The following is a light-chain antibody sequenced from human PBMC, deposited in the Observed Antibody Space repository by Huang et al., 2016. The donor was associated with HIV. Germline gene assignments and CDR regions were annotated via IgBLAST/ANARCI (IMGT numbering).Light chain of an antibody. Sequence: IELTQSPGTLSLSPGERATLSCRASQSVSRNYVAWFPQKPGQAPGHLLYRASRRATGIPDKFSGSGAGTDFTLTIDRLEPEDLAFYYCQQTGRSPWTFGQGTKVEI. J-gene: IGKJ1*01. V-gene: IGKV3-20*01. CDR2: RAS. CDR1: QSVSRNY. CDR3: QQTGRSPWT.